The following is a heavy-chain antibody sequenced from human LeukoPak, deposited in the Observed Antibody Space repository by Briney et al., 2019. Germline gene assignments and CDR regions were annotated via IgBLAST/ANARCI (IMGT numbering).Heavy chain of an antibody. Sequence: SETLSLTCTVSGGSISSYYWSWIRQPPGKGLEWIGYIYYSGSTNYNPSLRSRVTISVDTSKNQFSLKLSSVTAADTAVYYCARGRVQYYYDSSGYYHIPYFDYWGQGTLVTVSS. J-gene: IGHJ4*02. D-gene: IGHD3-22*01. CDR1: GGSISSYY. CDR2: IYYSGST. V-gene: IGHV4-59*12. CDR3: ARGRVQYYYDSSGYYHIPYFDY.